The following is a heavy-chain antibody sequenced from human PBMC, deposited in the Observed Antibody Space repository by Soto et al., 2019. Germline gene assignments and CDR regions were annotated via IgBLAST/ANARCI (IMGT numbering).Heavy chain of an antibody. D-gene: IGHD4-4*01. J-gene: IGHJ4*02. CDR2: FDPEDGET. V-gene: IGHV1-24*01. CDR1: GYTLTELS. CDR3: ATQTTVRDPPQYYFDY. Sequence: ASVKVSCKVSGYTLTELSMHWVRQAPGKGLEWMGGFDPEDGETIYAQKFQGRVTMTEDTSTDTAYMELSSLRSEDTAVYYCATQTTVRDPPQYYFDYWGQGTLVTVSS.